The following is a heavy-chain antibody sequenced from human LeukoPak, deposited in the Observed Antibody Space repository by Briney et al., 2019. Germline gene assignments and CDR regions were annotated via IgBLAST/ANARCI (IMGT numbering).Heavy chain of an antibody. CDR1: GYTFTSYY. D-gene: IGHD2-2*01. J-gene: IGHJ3*02. CDR3: ARECPRGGSSTGCSRGAFDI. Sequence: VASVKVSCKASGYTFTSYYMHWVRQAPGQGLEWMGIINPSGGSTSYAQKFQGRVTMTTDTSTSTAYMELRSLRSDDTAVYYCARECPRGGSSTGCSRGAFDIWGQGTMVTVSS. V-gene: IGHV1-46*01. CDR2: INPSGGST.